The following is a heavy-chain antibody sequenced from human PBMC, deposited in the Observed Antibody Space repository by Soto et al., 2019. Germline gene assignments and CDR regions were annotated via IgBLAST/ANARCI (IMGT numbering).Heavy chain of an antibody. V-gene: IGHV3-15*01. CDR2: IKSKTDGGTT. Sequence: EVQLVESGGGLVKPGGSLRLSCAASGFTFSNAWMSWVRQAPGKGLEWVGRIKSKTDGGTTDYAAPVKGRFTISRDDSKNTLYLQMISLKTEDTAVYYCTTSGSAMVRGVIWYWGQGTLVTVSS. CDR1: GFTFSNAW. J-gene: IGHJ4*02. D-gene: IGHD3-10*01. CDR3: TTSGSAMVRGVIWY.